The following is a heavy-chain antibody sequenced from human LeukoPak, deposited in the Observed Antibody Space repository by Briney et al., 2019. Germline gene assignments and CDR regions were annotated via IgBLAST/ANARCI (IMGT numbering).Heavy chain of an antibody. CDR3: TRVQAGRSGLMDV. V-gene: IGHV3-74*01. CDR2: VDPDGTTT. D-gene: IGHD2-8*02. CDR1: GFTLSNYW. Sequence: AGGSLRLSCAASGFTLSNYWMHWVRQAPGEGLVCVSRVDPDGTTTNYADSVTGRFTTSRDNAKNTLYLQMNSLRAEDTALYYCTRVQAGRSGLMDVWGRGTTVTVSS. J-gene: IGHJ6*02.